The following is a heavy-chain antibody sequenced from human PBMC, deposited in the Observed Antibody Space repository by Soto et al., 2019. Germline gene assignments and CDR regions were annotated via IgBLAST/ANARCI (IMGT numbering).Heavy chain of an antibody. Sequence: SETLSLTCTVSGGSISSYYWSWIRQPAGKGLEWIGRIYTSGSTNYNPSLKSRVTMSVDTSKNQFSLKLSSVTAADTAVYYCARGITGNNLDSFDPWGQGTLVTVSS. J-gene: IGHJ5*02. CDR3: ARGITGNNLDSFDP. V-gene: IGHV4-4*07. CDR2: IYTSGST. D-gene: IGHD1-20*01. CDR1: GGSISSYY.